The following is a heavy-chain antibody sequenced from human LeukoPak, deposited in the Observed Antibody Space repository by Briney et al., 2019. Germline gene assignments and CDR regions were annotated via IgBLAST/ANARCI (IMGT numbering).Heavy chain of an antibody. CDR2: ISNSGGTT. V-gene: IGHV3-23*01. CDR3: VSQSYCGSDNYYFDY. Sequence: GGSLRLSCATSGFMFSTYAMSLVRQAPGKGLEWVSIISNSGGTTYYADSVKGRFTVSRDNSKNTLYLQMKSLRAEDTAVYYCVSQSYCGSDNYYFDYWGQGTLVAVSS. J-gene: IGHJ4*02. CDR1: GFMFSTYA. D-gene: IGHD1-26*01.